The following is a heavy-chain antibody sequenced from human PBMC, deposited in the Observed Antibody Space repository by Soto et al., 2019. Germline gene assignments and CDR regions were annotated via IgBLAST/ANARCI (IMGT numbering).Heavy chain of an antibody. J-gene: IGHJ6*02. CDR2: ISGSGGST. V-gene: IGHV3-23*01. CDR3: AKDKSEHQHYYYYGMDV. D-gene: IGHD2-2*01. CDR1: GFTFSSYA. Sequence: EVQLLESGGGLVQPGGSLRLSCAASGFTFSSYAMSWVRQAPGKGLEWVSAISGSGGSTYYADSVKGRFTISRDNSKNTLYLQMNSLRAEDTAVYYCAKDKSEHQHYYYYGMDVWGQGTTVTVSS.